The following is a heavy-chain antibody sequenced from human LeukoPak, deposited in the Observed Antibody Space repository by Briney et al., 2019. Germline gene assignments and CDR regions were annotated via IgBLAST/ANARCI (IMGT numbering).Heavy chain of an antibody. Sequence: ASVKVSCKASGYAFTSYHIHWKRQAPGQGLGWMGIIIPSSGSTTYAQKFQGRVTMTRDTSTSTVYMELSSLTSDDTAVYFCARSDYNDYRGLGFWGQGTLVTVSS. CDR3: ARSDYNDYRGLGF. CDR1: GYAFTSYH. J-gene: IGHJ4*02. CDR2: IIPSSGST. D-gene: IGHD4-11*01. V-gene: IGHV1-46*01.